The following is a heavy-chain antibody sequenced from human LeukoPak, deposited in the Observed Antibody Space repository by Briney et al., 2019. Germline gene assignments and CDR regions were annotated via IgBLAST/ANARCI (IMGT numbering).Heavy chain of an antibody. CDR1: RGTFSSYA. CDR2: IIPIFGTA. CDR3: ARGRVVREPRDYYGMDV. V-gene: IGHV1-69*01. J-gene: IGHJ6*04. Sequence: SVKVSCKASRGTFSSYAISWVRQAPGQGLEWMGGIIPIFGTANYAQKFQGRVTITADESTSTAYMELSSLRSEDTAVYYCARGRVVREPRDYYGMDVWGKGTTVTVSS. D-gene: IGHD3-10*01.